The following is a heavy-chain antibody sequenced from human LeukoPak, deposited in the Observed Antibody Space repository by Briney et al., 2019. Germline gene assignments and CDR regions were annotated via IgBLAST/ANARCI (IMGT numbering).Heavy chain of an antibody. J-gene: IGHJ4*02. V-gene: IGHV3-23*01. CDR1: GFTFSTNA. CDR2: ISGGGGST. Sequence: GGSLRLSCAASGFTFSTNAMRWVRQAPGKGLEWVSAISGGGGSTYYAHSVKGRFTISRDNSKNTLYLQMDSLRAEDTALYYCAKATGWPYYFEYWGQGTLVTVSS. D-gene: IGHD1-1*01. CDR3: AKATGWPYYFEY.